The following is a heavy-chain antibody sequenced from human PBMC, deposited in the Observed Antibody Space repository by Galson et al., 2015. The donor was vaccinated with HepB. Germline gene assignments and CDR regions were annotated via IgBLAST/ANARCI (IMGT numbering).Heavy chain of an antibody. D-gene: IGHD3-10*01. J-gene: IGHJ1*01. V-gene: IGHV1-69*04. CDR2: IIPILGIA. Sequence: SVKVSCKASGGTFSSYAISWVRQAPGQGLEWMGRIIPILGIANYAQKFQGRVTITADKSTSTAYMELSSLRSEDTAVYYCARDSKGRFGELFPVDLQHWGQGTLVTVSS. CDR1: GGTFSSYA. CDR3: ARDSKGRFGELFPVDLQH.